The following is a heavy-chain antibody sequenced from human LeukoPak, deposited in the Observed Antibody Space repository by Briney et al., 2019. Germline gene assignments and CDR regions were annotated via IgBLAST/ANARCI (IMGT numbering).Heavy chain of an antibody. CDR1: GFTFSSYG. J-gene: IGHJ4*02. CDR3: AKALEVGASFDY. D-gene: IGHD3-16*01. Sequence: GRSLRLSCAASGFTFSSYGMHWVRQAPGKGLEWVAVISYDGSNKYYADSVKGRFTISRDNSKNTLYLQMNSLRAEDTAVYYCAKALEVGASFDYWGQGTLVTVSS. V-gene: IGHV3-30*18. CDR2: ISYDGSNK.